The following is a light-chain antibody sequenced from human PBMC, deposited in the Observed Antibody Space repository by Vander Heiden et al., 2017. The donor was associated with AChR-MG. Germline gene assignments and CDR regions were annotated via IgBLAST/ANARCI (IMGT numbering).Light chain of an antibody. J-gene: IGLJ3*02. CDR2: RNN. CDR3: AAWYDSLRGWV. Sequence: QSVLTQPPSASGTPGQRVTISCSGSSSNIGSNYVYWYQQLPGTAPNLLIYRNNQRPSAVPDRFSASKSGTSASLAISGRRSYDEADYYCAAWYDSLRGWVFGGGTKLTVL. CDR1: SSNIGSNY. V-gene: IGLV1-47*01.